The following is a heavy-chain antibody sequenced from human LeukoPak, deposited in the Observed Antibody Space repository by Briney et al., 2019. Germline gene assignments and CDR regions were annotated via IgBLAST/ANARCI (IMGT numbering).Heavy chain of an antibody. V-gene: IGHV3-33*01. CDR3: ARDLTQLALFDY. J-gene: IGHJ4*02. CDR1: GFTFSNYG. D-gene: IGHD6-13*01. CDR2: IWYDGSTK. Sequence: PGGSLRLFCAASGFTFSNYGMHWVRQAPGKGLEWVAVIWYDGSTKYYADSVKRRFTLSRDNSKHTLFLQRNSLRPEDTAVYFCARDLTQLALFDYWGQGTLVTVSS.